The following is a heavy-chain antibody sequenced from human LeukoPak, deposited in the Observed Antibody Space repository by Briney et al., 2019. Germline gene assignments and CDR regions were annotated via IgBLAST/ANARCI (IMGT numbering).Heavy chain of an antibody. Sequence: SETLPLTCTVSGGSISSYYWSWIRQPPGKGLEWIGYIYYSGSTNYNPSLKSRVTISVDTSKNQFSLKLSSVTAADTAVYYCASTMAVPAASAGYYYYGMDVWGQGTTVTVSS. V-gene: IGHV4-59*01. CDR3: ASTMAVPAASAGYYYYGMDV. CDR2: IYYSGST. D-gene: IGHD2-2*01. CDR1: GGSISSYY. J-gene: IGHJ6*02.